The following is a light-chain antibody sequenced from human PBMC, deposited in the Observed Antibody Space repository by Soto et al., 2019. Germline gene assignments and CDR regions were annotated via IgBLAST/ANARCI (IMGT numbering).Light chain of an antibody. Sequence: QSVLTQPPSVSGTPGQTVTISCSGSTSNIGSNPVNWYQQLPGTAPRLLISTNNQRPSGVPDRFSGSRSGTSASLAISGLQSXDEADYYCAAWDDRLNGPSYVFGTGTKVTLL. CDR1: TSNIGSNP. CDR2: TNN. CDR3: AAWDDRLNGPSYV. J-gene: IGLJ1*01. V-gene: IGLV1-44*01.